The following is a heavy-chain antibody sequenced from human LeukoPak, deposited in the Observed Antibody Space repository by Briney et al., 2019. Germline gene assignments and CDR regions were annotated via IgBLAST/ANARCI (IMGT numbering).Heavy chain of an antibody. CDR2: IHHSGST. V-gene: IGHV4-38-2*02. J-gene: IGHJ4*02. Sequence: SETLSLTCTVSGYSISSGYYWGWIRQPPGKGLEWIGSIHHSGSTYYNPSLKSRVTISVNTSKNQFSLKLSSVTAADTAVYYCARFSSIAAAFDYWGQGTLVTVSS. D-gene: IGHD6-13*01. CDR3: ARFSSIAAAFDY. CDR1: GYSISSGYY.